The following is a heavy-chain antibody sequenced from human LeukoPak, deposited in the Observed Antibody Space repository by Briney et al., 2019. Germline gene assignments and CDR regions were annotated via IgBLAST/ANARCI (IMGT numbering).Heavy chain of an antibody. CDR1: GFTFSSYA. D-gene: IGHD6-19*01. V-gene: IGHV3-30-3*01. Sequence: GGSLRLSCAASGFTFSSYAMHWVRQAPGKGLEWVAVISYDGSNKYYADSVKGRFTISRDNSKNTLYLQMNSLRAEDTAVYYCARDLRLRAAGTSGLVGWGQGTLVTVSS. J-gene: IGHJ4*02. CDR2: ISYDGSNK. CDR3: ARDLRLRAAGTSGLVG.